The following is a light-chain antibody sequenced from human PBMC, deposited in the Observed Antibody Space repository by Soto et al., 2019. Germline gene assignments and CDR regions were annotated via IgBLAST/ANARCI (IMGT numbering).Light chain of an antibody. CDR2: GAS. V-gene: IGKV3-20*01. Sequence: EIVLTQSPGTLSLSPGERATLSCRASQSFGNNNLAWYQQKPGQAPRLFIYGASSRATDIPDRFSGSGSGTDFTLTISRLEPEDFAVYYCQQYGSSPQTFGQGTRLEIK. J-gene: IGKJ5*01. CDR3: QQYGSSPQT. CDR1: QSFGNNN.